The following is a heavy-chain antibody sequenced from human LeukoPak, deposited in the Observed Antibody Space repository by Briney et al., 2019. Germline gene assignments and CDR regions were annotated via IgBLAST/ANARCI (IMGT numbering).Heavy chain of an antibody. Sequence: GGSLRLSCAASGFTFEDYAMHWVRQAPGKGLEWVSGISWTSGSVGYADSVKGRFTVSRDNSKNTLYLHMNSLRVEDTAVYYCAKGLGDYDDFRLGFWGQGTLVTVSS. CDR1: GFTFEDYA. J-gene: IGHJ4*02. CDR3: AKGLGDYDDFRLGF. D-gene: IGHD4-17*01. CDR2: ISWTSGSV. V-gene: IGHV3-9*01.